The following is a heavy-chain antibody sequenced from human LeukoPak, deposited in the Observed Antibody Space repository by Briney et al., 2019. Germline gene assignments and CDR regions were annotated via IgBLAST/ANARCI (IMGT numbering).Heavy chain of an antibody. CDR3: TTELYSYGHY. CDR2: IKSKTDGGTT. CDR1: GLTFRNAW. D-gene: IGHD5-18*01. J-gene: IGHJ4*02. Sequence: GGPLGLSCEASGLTFRNAWLSWVRQAPGKGREWVGRIKSKTDGGTTDYAAPVKGRFTISRDDSKNTLYLQMNSLKTEDTAVYYCTTELYSYGHYWGQGTLVTVSS. V-gene: IGHV3-15*01.